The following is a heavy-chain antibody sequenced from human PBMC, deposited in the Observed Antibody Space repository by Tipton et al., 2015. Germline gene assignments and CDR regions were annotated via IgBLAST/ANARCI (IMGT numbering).Heavy chain of an antibody. CDR2: IFYSGSA. V-gene: IGHV4-59*01. J-gene: IGHJ4*02. D-gene: IGHD4-23*01. CDR3: ARARGRHGGLFDS. CDR1: GGSISNYY. Sequence: TLSLTCTVSGGSISNYYWSWIRQPPGKGLEWIGYIFYSGSATYNPSLKSRVTISVDTSKTQFSLKMSSVTATDTAVYYCARARGRHGGLFDSWGQGTLVTVSS.